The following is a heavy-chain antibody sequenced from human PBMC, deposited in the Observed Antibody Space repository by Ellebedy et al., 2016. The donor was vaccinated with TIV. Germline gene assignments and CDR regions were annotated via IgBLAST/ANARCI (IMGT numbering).Heavy chain of an antibody. CDR3: ARGRQLWPSNDWYFDL. Sequence: GGSLRLSXEASGFTFSSYDMHWVRQATGKGLEWVSAIGTAGDTYYPGSVKGRFTISRENAKNSLYLQMNSLRARDTAVYYCARGRQLWPSNDWYFDLWGRGTLVTVSS. J-gene: IGHJ2*01. D-gene: IGHD5-18*01. CDR1: GFTFSSYD. CDR2: IGTAGDT. V-gene: IGHV3-13*01.